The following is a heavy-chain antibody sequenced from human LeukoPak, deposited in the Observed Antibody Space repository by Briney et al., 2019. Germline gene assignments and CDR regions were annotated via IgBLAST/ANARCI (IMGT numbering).Heavy chain of an antibody. CDR1: GYTFTGYY. CDR3: ARDLLLMRLGYGENNWFDP. J-gene: IGHJ5*02. V-gene: IGHV1-2*06. Sequence: ASVKVSCKASGYTFTGYYMHWVRQAPGQGLEWMGRINPNSGGTNYAQKFQGRDTMTRDTSISTAYMELSRLRSDDTAVYYCARDLLLMRLGYGENNWFDPWGQGTLVTVSS. D-gene: IGHD3-16*01. CDR2: INPNSGGT.